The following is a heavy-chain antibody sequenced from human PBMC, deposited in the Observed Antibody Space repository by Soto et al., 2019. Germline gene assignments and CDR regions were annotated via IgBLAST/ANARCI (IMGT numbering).Heavy chain of an antibody. J-gene: IGHJ6*03. D-gene: IGHD2-8*01. CDR3: ARLGCTNGVCYYYYMDV. CDR2: VYYNGIT. CDR1: GGSINNHD. V-gene: IGHV4-59*08. Sequence: NPSETLSLTCTVSGGSINNHDWSWIRQPPGKGLEWLGSVYYNGITNYNPSLKSRVTISVDTSKNQFSLKLSSVTAADTAVYYCARLGCTNGVCYYYYMDVWGKGTTVTVSS.